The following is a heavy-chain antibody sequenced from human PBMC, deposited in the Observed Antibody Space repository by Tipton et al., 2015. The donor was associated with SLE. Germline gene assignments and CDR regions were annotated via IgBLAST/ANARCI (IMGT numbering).Heavy chain of an antibody. CDR2: INQGGSEK. D-gene: IGHD4-17*01. CDR1: GFTFSSFW. J-gene: IGHJ4*02. V-gene: IGHV3-7*01. Sequence: SLRLSCAASGFTFSSFWMTWVRQAPGKGLEWVANINQGGSEKYYGDSVKGRFTISRDNSKNTLYLQMNSLRAEDTAVYYCATEGETNTEDYFVYWGQGTLVTVSS. CDR3: ATEGETNTEDYFVY.